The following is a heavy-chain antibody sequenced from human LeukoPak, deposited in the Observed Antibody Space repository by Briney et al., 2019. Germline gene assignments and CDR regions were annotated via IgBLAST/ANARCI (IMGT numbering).Heavy chain of an antibody. V-gene: IGHV4-59*11. D-gene: IGHD2-15*01. CDR2: IFYTGST. Sequence: SETLSLTCTVSGASMSSHYWSWTRQPPRKGLEWIGNIFYTGSTNYKPSLKSRLTISIDRSRNQFSLRLSSVTAADTAVYFCARSTRSSALRTWGQGIPVTVSS. CDR1: GASMSSHY. J-gene: IGHJ4*02. CDR3: ARSTRSSALRT.